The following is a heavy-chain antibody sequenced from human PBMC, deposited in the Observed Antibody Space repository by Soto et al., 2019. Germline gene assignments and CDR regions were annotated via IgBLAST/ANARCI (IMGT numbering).Heavy chain of an antibody. CDR3: ARPSGYDLVFYYGMDV. D-gene: IGHD5-12*01. Sequence: SETLSLTCTVSGGSISDYYWSWTRQSAGKGLEWIGRIFASGSTNYNPSLKSRVTMSLDTSKNQFSLKLSSVTAADTAVYYCARPSGYDLVFYYGMDVWGQGTTVTVSS. CDR1: GGSISDYY. J-gene: IGHJ6*02. CDR2: IFASGST. V-gene: IGHV4-4*07.